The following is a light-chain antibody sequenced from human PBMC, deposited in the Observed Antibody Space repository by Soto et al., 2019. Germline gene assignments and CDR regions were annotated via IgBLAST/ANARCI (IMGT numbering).Light chain of an antibody. J-gene: IGKJ5*01. CDR3: QQYNKWPPIT. CDR1: QSVSSN. CDR2: GAS. Sequence: EIVMTQSPATLSVSPVERAPFSCRASQSVSSNLAWYQQKPGQAPRLLIYGASTRATGIPARFSGSGSGTEFTLTISRLQSEDLAVYYCQQYNKWPPITCGQGTRLEIK. V-gene: IGKV3-15*01.